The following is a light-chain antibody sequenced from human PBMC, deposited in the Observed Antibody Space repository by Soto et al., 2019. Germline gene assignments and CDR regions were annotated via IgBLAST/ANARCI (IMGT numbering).Light chain of an antibody. CDR3: QQYNNWPV. CDR1: QSIRNN. J-gene: IGKJ1*01. Sequence: TLMTQSPVTLSVSPGERATLSCRASQSIRNNLAWYQQKPGQAPRLLIYGASIRATGIPDRFSGSGSGTEFTLTISSLQSEDFAVYYCQQYNNWPVFGQGTKVDIK. V-gene: IGKV3-15*01. CDR2: GAS.